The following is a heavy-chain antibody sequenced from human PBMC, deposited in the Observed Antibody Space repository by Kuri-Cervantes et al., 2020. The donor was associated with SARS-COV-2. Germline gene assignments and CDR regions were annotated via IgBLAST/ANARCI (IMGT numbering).Heavy chain of an antibody. CDR3: ARDSRGTSGWYYFDY. V-gene: IGHV4-61*02. CDR1: GGSISSGSYY. CDR2: IYASGST. D-gene: IGHD6-19*01. Sequence: LRLSCTVSGGSISSGSYYWSWIRQPAGKGLAWIERIYASGSTNYNPSLKSRVTISVDTSKNQFSLKLSSVTAADTAVYYCARDSRGTSGWYYFDYLGQGTLVTVSS. J-gene: IGHJ4*02.